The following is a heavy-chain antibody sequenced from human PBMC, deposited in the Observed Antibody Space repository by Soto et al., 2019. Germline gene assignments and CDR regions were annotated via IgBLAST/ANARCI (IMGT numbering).Heavy chain of an antibody. J-gene: IGHJ4*02. Sequence: PGESLKISCETSGYDFTRNWIGWVRQRPGKGLEWVGLVYPRGSDTRYSPSFRGHVSMSADESVRTAYLQWTSLEASDTAIYYCARQFCTTTDCSMYFDNWGKGTPVTVS. CDR1: GYDFTRNW. CDR3: ARQFCTTTDCSMYFDN. V-gene: IGHV5-51*01. D-gene: IGHD2-8*01. CDR2: VYPRGSDT.